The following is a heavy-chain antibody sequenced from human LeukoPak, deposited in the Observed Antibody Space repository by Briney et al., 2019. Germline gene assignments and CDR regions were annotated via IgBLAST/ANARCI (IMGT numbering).Heavy chain of an antibody. CDR1: GFTFSSYE. CDR2: ISRSGSII. Sequence: GGSLRLSCAASGFTFSSYEMNWVRQAPGKGLEWVSYISRSGSIIHYADSVKGRFTISRDNAKNSLYLQMNSLRAEDTAVYYCARETYGSGSPDYWGQGTLVTVSS. J-gene: IGHJ4*02. CDR3: ARETYGSGSPDY. V-gene: IGHV3-48*03. D-gene: IGHD3-10*01.